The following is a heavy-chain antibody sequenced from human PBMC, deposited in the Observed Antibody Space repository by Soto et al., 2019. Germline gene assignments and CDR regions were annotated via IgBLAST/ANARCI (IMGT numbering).Heavy chain of an antibody. CDR3: AIDLSMATDDAFDI. Sequence: PSETRSLTCAVSGYSISSGYYWGWIRQPPVKVLEWIGSIYHSVSTYYNPSLTSRVTISVDTSKNQFSLKLSSVTAADTAVYYCAIDLSMATDDAFDIWGQGTMVTVSS. CDR2: IYHSVST. V-gene: IGHV4-38-2*02. J-gene: IGHJ3*02. CDR1: GYSISSGYY. D-gene: IGHD5-12*01.